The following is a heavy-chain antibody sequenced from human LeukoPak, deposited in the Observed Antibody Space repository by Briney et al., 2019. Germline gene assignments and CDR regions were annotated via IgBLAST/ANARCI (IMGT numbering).Heavy chain of an antibody. CDR1: GFTFSSYG. V-gene: IGHV3-21*01. D-gene: IGHD3-9*01. CDR2: ISSSSSYI. Sequence: PGGSLRLSCAGSGFTFSSYGMSWVRQAPGKGLEWVSSISSSSSYIYYADSVKGRFTISRDNAKNSLYLQMNSLRAEDTAVYYCARDRLDGNDILTGYYYYDAFDIWGQGTMVTVSS. CDR3: ARDRLDGNDILTGYYYYDAFDI. J-gene: IGHJ3*02.